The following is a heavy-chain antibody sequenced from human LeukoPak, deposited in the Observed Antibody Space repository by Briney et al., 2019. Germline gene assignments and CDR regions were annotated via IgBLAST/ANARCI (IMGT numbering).Heavy chain of an antibody. J-gene: IGHJ4*02. CDR2: IKSKTDGGTT. CDR1: GFTFSNAW. Sequence: GGSLRLSCAASGFTFSNAWMSWVRQAPGKGLEWAGRIKSKTDGGTTDYAAPVKGRFTISRDDSKNTLYLQMNSLKTEDTAVYYCTTATMIALWGQGTLVTVSS. D-gene: IGHD3-22*01. CDR3: TTATMIAL. V-gene: IGHV3-15*01.